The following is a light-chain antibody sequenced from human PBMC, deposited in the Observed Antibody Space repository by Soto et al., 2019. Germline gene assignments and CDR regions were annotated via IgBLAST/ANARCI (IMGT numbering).Light chain of an antibody. CDR3: QQYTTWLWT. Sequence: EVVMTQSPATLSVSPGERATLSCRASQSVNANLAWYQQMLGQAPRLLIHGASNRATGIPARFSGSGFGTEFILTISSLESEDCAVYYSQQYTTWLWTFGQGTKVEI. J-gene: IGKJ1*01. CDR1: QSVNAN. CDR2: GAS. V-gene: IGKV3-15*01.